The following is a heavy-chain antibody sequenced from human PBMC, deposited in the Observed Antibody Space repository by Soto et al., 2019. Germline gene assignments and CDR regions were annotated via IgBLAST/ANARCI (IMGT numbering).Heavy chain of an antibody. CDR2: IWCDGSNK. D-gene: IGHD3-22*01. CDR3: ATDLEVVITGVHFDYGIDV. V-gene: IGHV3-30*02. CDR1: GFPFSIYG. Sequence: GGSLRLSCAASGFPFSIYGMHLVRQSPGKGLGWVAFIWCDGSNKYYADSVKGRFTISRDNSKNTLYLQMNSLRAEDKAVYYCATDLEVVITGVHFDYGIDVWDQGTTVTVSS. J-gene: IGHJ6*02.